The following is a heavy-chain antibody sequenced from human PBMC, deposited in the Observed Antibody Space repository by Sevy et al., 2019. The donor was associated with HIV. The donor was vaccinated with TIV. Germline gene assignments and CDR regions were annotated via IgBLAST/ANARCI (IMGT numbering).Heavy chain of an antibody. J-gene: IGHJ4*02. CDR1: GGSITSLY. CDR2: IYYNGHI. V-gene: IGHV4-59*08. D-gene: IGHD1-26*01. Sequence: SETLSLTCTVSGGSITSLYWNWIRQPPGKGLEWIANIYYNGHIKYNPSLKSRVTLSLDTSKNQFSLRLSSVTVADTAMYYCAGENAWGRGYSWGQGTLVTVSS. CDR3: AGENAWGRGYS.